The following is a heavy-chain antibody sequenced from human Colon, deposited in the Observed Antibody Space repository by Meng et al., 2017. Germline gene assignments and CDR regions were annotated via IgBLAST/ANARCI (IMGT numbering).Heavy chain of an antibody. CDR3: LNRREDRRSALYYLGY. V-gene: IGHV2-5*02. Sequence: QITLKESGPTLVRPTQTRTLTCVLCGLSLTSDGVSVGWIRQAPGKALEWLALIYWDDDKRYSPSLQSRLTITKDTSINQVVLTMADVDPVYTATYFCLNRREDRRSALYYLGYWGRGTLVTVSS. J-gene: IGHJ4*02. CDR1: GLSLTSDGVS. CDR2: IYWDDDK.